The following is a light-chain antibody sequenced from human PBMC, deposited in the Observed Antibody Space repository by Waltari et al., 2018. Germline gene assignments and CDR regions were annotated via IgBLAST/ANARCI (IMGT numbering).Light chain of an antibody. Sequence: EIVLTQSPATLSVSPGEGATLSCRASQSVSSNLAWYQQKPGQAPRLLIYDASTRATGIPARFSGSGSGTEFTLTISRLQSEDFAVYYCQHYNNWPPYTFGQGSKLDI. CDR1: QSVSSN. V-gene: IGKV3-15*01. J-gene: IGKJ2*01. CDR3: QHYNNWPPYT. CDR2: DAS.